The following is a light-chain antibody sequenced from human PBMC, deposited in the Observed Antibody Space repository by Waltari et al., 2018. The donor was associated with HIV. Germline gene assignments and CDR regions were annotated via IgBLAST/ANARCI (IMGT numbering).Light chain of an antibody. V-gene: IGKV3-20*01. J-gene: IGKJ2*01. CDR3: QQYGASPYT. CDR1: QRVSSSY. CDR2: GAS. Sequence: IALTQSPATLPLSPGERATLSCRASQRVSSSYLAGDQQKPGQAPRRLIYGASNRATDIPDRFSGSGSGTDFTLTISRLEPEDSAVYCCQQYGASPYTFGLGTKLEI.